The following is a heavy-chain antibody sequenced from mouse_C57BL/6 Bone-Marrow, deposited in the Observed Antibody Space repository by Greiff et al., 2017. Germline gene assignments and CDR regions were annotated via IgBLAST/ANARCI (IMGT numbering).Heavy chain of an antibody. J-gene: IGHJ2*01. Sequence: DVKLLESGGGFVKPGGSLKLSCAASGFNFSDYGMHWVRQAPEKGLEWVAYISSGSSNINYADTVKGRFTISRDNAKNTLSLQMTSLRAEDTAMYYCARLTGGYFDYWGQGTTLTVSS. CDR2: ISSGSSNI. V-gene: IGHV5-17*01. CDR1: GFNFSDYG. CDR3: ARLTGGYFDY.